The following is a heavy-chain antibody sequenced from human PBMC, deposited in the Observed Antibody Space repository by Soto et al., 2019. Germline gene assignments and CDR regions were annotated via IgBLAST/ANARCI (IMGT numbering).Heavy chain of an antibody. V-gene: IGHV3-13*01. CDR2: ISTGGNT. D-gene: IGHD2-21*01. J-gene: IGHJ4*02. Sequence: EVKLVESVGDLVQPGGSLRLSCAASGFTFSNYDMHWVRQATGTGLEWVSTISTGGNTDSPGSVKGRFTISKENAKNSLYLQMNSLSVDDTAVYYCARGRDSGLYYFDSWGPGTLVTVSS. CDR3: ARGRDSGLYYFDS. CDR1: GFTFSNYD.